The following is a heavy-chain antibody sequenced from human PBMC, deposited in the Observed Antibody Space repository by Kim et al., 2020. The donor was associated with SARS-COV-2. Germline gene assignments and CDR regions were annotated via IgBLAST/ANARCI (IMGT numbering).Heavy chain of an antibody. J-gene: IGHJ6*02. CDR2: IYHSGST. CDR1: GGSISSSNW. V-gene: IGHV4-4*02. CDR3: ARDHVAGQNPIYYYYYGMDV. D-gene: IGHD6-19*01. Sequence: SETLSLTCAVSGGSISSSNWWSWVRQPPGKGLEWIGEIYHSGSTNYNPSLKSRVTISVDKSKNQFSLKLSSVTAADTAVYYCARDHVAGQNPIYYYYYGMDVWGQGTTVTVSS.